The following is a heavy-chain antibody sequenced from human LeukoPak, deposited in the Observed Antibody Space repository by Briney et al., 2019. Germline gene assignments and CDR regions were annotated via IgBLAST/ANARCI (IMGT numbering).Heavy chain of an antibody. Sequence: SETLSLTCAVCGGSFSGYYWSWIRQPPGKGLEWIGEINHSGSTNYNPSLKSRVTISVDTSKNQFSLKLSSVTAADTAVYYCARGRYIWNVIYYFDYWGQGTLVTVSS. V-gene: IGHV4-34*01. J-gene: IGHJ4*02. D-gene: IGHD1-20*01. CDR2: INHSGST. CDR1: GGSFSGYY. CDR3: ARGRYIWNVIYYFDY.